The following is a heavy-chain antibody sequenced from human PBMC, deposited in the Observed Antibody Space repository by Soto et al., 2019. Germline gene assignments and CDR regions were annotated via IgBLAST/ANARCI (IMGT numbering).Heavy chain of an antibody. CDR1: GFTFSSYS. J-gene: IGHJ6*02. CDR3: ARLQEYSSSPGGSYYYYGLDV. D-gene: IGHD6-6*01. V-gene: IGHV3-21*01. Sequence: EVQLVESGGGLVKPGGSLRLSCAASGFTFSSYSMNWVRQAPGKGLEWVSSISSSSSYIYYADSVKGRFTISRDNAKNSLYLQMNSLRVEDTAVYYCARLQEYSSSPGGSYYYYGLDVWGQGTTVTVSS. CDR2: ISSSSSYI.